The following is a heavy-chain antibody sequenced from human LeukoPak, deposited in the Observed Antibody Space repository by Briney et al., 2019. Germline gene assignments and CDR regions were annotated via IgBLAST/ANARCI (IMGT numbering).Heavy chain of an antibody. CDR2: INPNSGGT. V-gene: IGHV1-2*02. CDR3: ARETIVVVPAANTPSYYYYYYMDV. Sequence: PEASVKASCKASGYTFTGYYMHWVRQAPGQGLEWMGWINPNSGGTNYAQKFQGRVTMTRDTSISTAYMELSRLRSDDTAVYYCARETIVVVPAANTPSYYYYYYMDVWGKGTTVTVSS. J-gene: IGHJ6*03. CDR1: GYTFTGYY. D-gene: IGHD2-2*01.